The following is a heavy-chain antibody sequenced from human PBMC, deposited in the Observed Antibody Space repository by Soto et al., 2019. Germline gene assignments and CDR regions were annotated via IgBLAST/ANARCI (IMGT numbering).Heavy chain of an antibody. V-gene: IGHV3-30-3*01. CDR1: GFSFGTYT. J-gene: IGHJ6*02. Sequence: GGSLRLSCAVSGFSFGTYTVNWVRQAPGKGLEWVAVISYDGSNKYYADSVKGRFTISRDNSKNTLYLQMNSLRAEDTAVYYCAREGDGYNGSYGMDVWGQGTTVTVSS. CDR2: ISYDGSNK. D-gene: IGHD5-12*01. CDR3: AREGDGYNGSYGMDV.